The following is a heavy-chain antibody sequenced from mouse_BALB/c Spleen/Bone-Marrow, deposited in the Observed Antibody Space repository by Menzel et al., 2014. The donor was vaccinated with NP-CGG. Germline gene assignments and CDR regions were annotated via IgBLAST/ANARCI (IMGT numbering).Heavy chain of an antibody. V-gene: IGHV5-17*02. Sequence: EVHLVESGGGLVQPGGSRKLPCAASGFTFSSFGMHWVRQAPEKGLEWVAYISSGSSTIYYADTVKGRFTISRDNPKNTLFLQMTSLRSDDAAMYYCARSLLLRHDYWGQGTTLTVSS. D-gene: IGHD1-1*01. J-gene: IGHJ2*01. CDR3: ARSLLLRHDY. CDR1: GFTFSSFG. CDR2: ISSGSSTI.